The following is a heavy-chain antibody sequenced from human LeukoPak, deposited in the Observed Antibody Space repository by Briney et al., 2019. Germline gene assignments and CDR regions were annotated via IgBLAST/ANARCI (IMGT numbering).Heavy chain of an antibody. D-gene: IGHD6-19*01. CDR2: ISAYNGNT. CDR1: GYTFTSYG. V-gene: IGHV1-18*01. J-gene: IGHJ4*02. Sequence: ASVKVSCKASGYTFTSYGISWVRQAPGQGLEWMGWISAYNGNTNYAQKFQGRVTITADKSTSTAYMELSSLRSEDTAVYYRARDATVAVAVPFDYWGQGTLVTVSS. CDR3: ARDATVAVAVPFDY.